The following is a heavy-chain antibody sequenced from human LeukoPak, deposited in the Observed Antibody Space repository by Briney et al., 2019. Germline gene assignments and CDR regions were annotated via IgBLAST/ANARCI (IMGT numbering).Heavy chain of an antibody. J-gene: IGHJ4*02. CDR2: ISWNSGSI. CDR1: GFTFDDYA. D-gene: IGHD2-2*01. CDR3: AKDIGGADQQNY. V-gene: IGHV3-9*01. Sequence: GGSLRLSCAASGFTFDDYAMHWVRQAPGKGLEWVSGISWNSGSIGYADSVKGRFTISRDNAKNSLYLQMNSLRAEDTALYYCAKDIGGADQQNYWGQGTLVTGSS.